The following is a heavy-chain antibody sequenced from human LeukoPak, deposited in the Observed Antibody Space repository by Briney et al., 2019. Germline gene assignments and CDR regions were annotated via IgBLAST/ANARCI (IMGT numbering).Heavy chain of an antibody. Sequence: GGSLRLSCAASGFTFSSYAMSWVRQAPGKGLEWVSTISGGGANTYYADSVKGRFTISRDNSKNTLYLQMNSLRADDTALYYSATYQGPLAVTDWGQGDLFTASS. D-gene: IGHD6-19*01. CDR3: ATYQGPLAVTD. V-gene: IGHV3-23*01. CDR1: GFTFSSYA. CDR2: ISGGGANT. J-gene: IGHJ4*02.